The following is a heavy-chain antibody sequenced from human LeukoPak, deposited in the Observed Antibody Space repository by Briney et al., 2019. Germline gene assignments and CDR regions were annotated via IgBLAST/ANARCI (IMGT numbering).Heavy chain of an antibody. V-gene: IGHV1-69*13. CDR3: ARGEWRELVYAN. J-gene: IGHJ4*02. CDR1: GGTFSSYA. CDR2: IIPIFGTA. Sequence: GASVKVSCKASGGTFSSYAISWVRQAPGQGLEWMGGIIPIFGTANYAQKFQGRVTTTADESTSTAYMELSSLRSEDTAVYYCARGEWRELVYANWGQGTLVTVSS. D-gene: IGHD1-26*01.